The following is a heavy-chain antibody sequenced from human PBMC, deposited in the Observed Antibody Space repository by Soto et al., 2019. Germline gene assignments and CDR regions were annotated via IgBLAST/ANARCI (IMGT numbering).Heavy chain of an antibody. CDR3: AREGSTAMVTKFDI. CDR2: IIPIFGTA. D-gene: IGHD5-18*01. CDR1: GGTFSSYA. J-gene: IGHJ3*02. V-gene: IGHV1-69*13. Sequence: ASVKVSCKASGGTFSSYAISWVRQAPGQGLEWMGGIIPIFGTANYAQKFQGRVTITADESTSTAYMELSSLRSEDTAVYYCAREGSTAMVTKFDIWGQGTMVTVSS.